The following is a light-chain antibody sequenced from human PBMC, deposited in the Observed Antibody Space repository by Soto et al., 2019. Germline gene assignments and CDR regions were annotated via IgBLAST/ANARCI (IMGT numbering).Light chain of an antibody. V-gene: IGLV1-51*01. CDR3: GTWDSSLNGYVV. CDR2: DNY. J-gene: IGLJ2*01. CDR1: SSNIGDNF. Sequence: QSVLTQPPSVSAAPGQKVTISCSGSSSNIGDNFVSWYQHLPGTAPKLLIYDNYKRPSGIPDRFSGSKAGTSATLDITGLQTGDVADYYCGTWDSSLNGYVVFGVGTKLTVL.